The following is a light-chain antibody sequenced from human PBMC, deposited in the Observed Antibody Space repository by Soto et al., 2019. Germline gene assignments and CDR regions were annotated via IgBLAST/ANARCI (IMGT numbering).Light chain of an antibody. CDR2: GGT. Sequence: QAVVTQPPSVSAAPGQRVTISCSGSTSNIGNNYVSWYQQFPGTAPKILIVGGTIRPSGVPDRFSASTSGTSASLAITGLQAEDEGDYYCQSYDSTLKARYVFGTGTKLTVL. CDR3: QSYDSTLKARYV. V-gene: IGLV1-40*01. J-gene: IGLJ1*01. CDR1: TSNIGNNY.